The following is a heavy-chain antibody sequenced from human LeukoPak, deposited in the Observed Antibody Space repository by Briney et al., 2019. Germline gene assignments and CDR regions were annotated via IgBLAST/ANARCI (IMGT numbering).Heavy chain of an antibody. V-gene: IGHV5-51*01. CDR2: IYPGDSDT. CDR1: GYSFTSYW. J-gene: IGHJ4*02. CDR3: ARTWPRSNYYDSSGYYSPFGY. Sequence: GESLKISCKGSGYSFTSYWIGWVRQMPGKGLEWMGIIYPGDSDTRYSPSFQGQVTISADKSISTAYLQWSSLKASDTAMYYCARTWPRSNYYDSSGYYSPFGYWGQGTLVTVSS. D-gene: IGHD3-22*01.